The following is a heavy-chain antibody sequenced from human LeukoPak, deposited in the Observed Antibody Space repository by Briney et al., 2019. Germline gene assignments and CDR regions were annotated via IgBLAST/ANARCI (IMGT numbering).Heavy chain of an antibody. J-gene: IGHJ6*02. Sequence: GASVKVSCKASGGTFSSYAISWVRQAPGQGLEWMGGTIPIFGTANYAQKFQGRVTITADESTSTAYMELSSLRSEDTAVYYCARGPSVPITIFGVVITPYYYYYGMDVWGQGTTVTVSS. V-gene: IGHV1-69*13. CDR2: TIPIFGTA. CDR3: ARGPSVPITIFGVVITPYYYYYGMDV. CDR1: GGTFSSYA. D-gene: IGHD3-3*01.